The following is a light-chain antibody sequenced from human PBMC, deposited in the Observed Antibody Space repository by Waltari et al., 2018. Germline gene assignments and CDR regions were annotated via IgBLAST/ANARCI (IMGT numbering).Light chain of an antibody. CDR2: DDT. CDR1: ALPRKY. J-gene: IGLJ2*01. V-gene: IGLV3-10*01. Sequence: SYEVTQPPSVSVSPGQTARITCSGDALPRKYVYWYQQKSGQAPVVVIYDDTERPSGIPGRFAGSSSGKTATLTVSGARVGDEADYYCYSSDSSGDQMVFGGGTKLTVL. CDR3: YSSDSSGDQMV.